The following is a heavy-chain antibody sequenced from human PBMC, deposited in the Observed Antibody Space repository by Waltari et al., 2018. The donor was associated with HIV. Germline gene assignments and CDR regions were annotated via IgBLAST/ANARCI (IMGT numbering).Heavy chain of an antibody. Sequence: QVQLVQSGAEVKKPGASVKVSCQASGYTFSDYYMHWVRQAPGQGLEWMGWINPNSGGTRYADKFQGRVTMTRDTSINTADMELSRLTSDDTAVYYCVRVLRGTVNYFDSRLGHWGQGTLVTVSS. CDR2: INPNSGGT. D-gene: IGHD3-22*01. J-gene: IGHJ5*02. V-gene: IGHV1-2*07. CDR3: VRVLRGTVNYFDSRLGH. CDR1: GYTFSDYY.